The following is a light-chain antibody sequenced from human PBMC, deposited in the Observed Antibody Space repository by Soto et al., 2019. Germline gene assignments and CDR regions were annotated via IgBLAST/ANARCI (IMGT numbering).Light chain of an antibody. CDR3: CSYTRSGTLI. CDR2: DVS. J-gene: IGLJ1*01. Sequence: QSVLTQPASVSGSPGQSITISCVGTSGDIGDYNYVSWYQQHPGKVPKVIIYDVSNRPSGVSYRFSGTKSGNTASLTVSGLQAEDEADYXCCSYTRSGTLIFGTGTKVTVL. V-gene: IGLV2-14*01. CDR1: SGDIGDYNY.